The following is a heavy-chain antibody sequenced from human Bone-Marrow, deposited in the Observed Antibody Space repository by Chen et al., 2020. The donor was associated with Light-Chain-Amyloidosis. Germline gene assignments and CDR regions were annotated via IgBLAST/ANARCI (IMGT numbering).Heavy chain of an antibody. Sequence: EVQLVESGGGLIQPGGSLRLSCAASGFTVSSNYMSWVRQAPGKGLEWVSVLYTGGSTYSADSVKGRFTISRDNSKNTLYLQMSSLRAEDTAVYYCARVRDPTYGGLDYWGQGTLVTVSS. CDR2: LYTGGST. D-gene: IGHD4-17*01. CDR1: GFTVSSNY. CDR3: ARVRDPTYGGLDY. V-gene: IGHV3-53*01. J-gene: IGHJ4*02.